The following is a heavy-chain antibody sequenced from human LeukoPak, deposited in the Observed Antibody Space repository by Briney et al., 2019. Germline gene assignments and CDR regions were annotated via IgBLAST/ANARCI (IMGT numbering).Heavy chain of an antibody. CDR3: ARGGNGSGSYYNVYYFDY. Sequence: ASVKVSCKASGYTFTSYAMHWVRQAPGQRLEWMGWINAGNGNTKYSQEFQGRVTITRDTSASTAYMELSSLRSEDMAVYYCARGGNGSGSYYNVYYFDYWGQGTLVTVSS. D-gene: IGHD3-10*01. J-gene: IGHJ4*02. V-gene: IGHV1-3*03. CDR1: GYTFTSYA. CDR2: INAGNGNT.